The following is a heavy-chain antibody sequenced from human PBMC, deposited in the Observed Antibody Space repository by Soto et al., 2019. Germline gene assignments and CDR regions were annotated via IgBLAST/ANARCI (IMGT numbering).Heavy chain of an antibody. CDR1: GYTFSNYG. V-gene: IGHV1-18*01. J-gene: IGHJ5*02. D-gene: IGHD2-2*01. Sequence: QVQLVQSGGEVKRPGASVKVSCKTSGYTFSNYGITWVRQAPGQPLEWLGWISLYSNGTNYAQKFQGRVSMTTDTSTTTAYMELRSLRSDGTAVYYWARVVPGAEAWFGPWGQGTLVTVSS. CDR3: ARVVPGAEAWFGP. CDR2: ISLYSNGT.